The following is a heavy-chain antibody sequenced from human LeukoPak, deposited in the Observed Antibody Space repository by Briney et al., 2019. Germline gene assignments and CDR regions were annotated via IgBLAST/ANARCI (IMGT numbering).Heavy chain of an antibody. V-gene: IGHV3-66*01. J-gene: IGHJ5*02. CDR3: VRGRGSYGWFDP. D-gene: IGHD3-10*01. Sequence: GGSLRLSCVGSGFTFSDNYMNWVRQTPGKGLEWVSVIYTTEQTYYADSVKGRFTISRDDAKNTVDLQMNSLRGEDTAVYYCVRGRGSYGWFDPWGQGTLVTVSS. CDR1: GFTFSDNY. CDR2: IYTTEQT.